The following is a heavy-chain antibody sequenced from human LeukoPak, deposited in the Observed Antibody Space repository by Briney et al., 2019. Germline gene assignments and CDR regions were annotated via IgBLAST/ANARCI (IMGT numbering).Heavy chain of an antibody. CDR3: ATDTLGYCSGGSCPRRSWFDP. CDR1: GYTLNEVS. CDR2: FDPEDGET. D-gene: IGHD2-15*01. J-gene: IGHJ5*02. V-gene: IGHV1-24*01. Sequence: ASVKVSCKVAGYTLNEVSMHWVRQAPGKGLEWMGGFDPEDGETIYAQKFQGRVTMTEDTSTDTAYMELSSLRSEDTAVYYCATDTLGYCSGGSCPRRSWFDPWGQGTLVTVSS.